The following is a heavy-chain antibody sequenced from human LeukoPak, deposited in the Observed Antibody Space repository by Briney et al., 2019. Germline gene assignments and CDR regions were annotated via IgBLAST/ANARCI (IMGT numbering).Heavy chain of an antibody. CDR2: ISAYNGNT. V-gene: IGHV1-18*01. CDR1: GYTFTSYG. J-gene: IGHJ6*03. D-gene: IGHD7-27*01. Sequence: ASVKVSCKASGYTFTSYGISWVRQAPGQGLEWMGWISAYNGNTNYAQKLQGRVTMTTDTSTSTAYMELRSLRSDDTAVYYCARMANWGPKNTYYYYYYMDVWGKGTTVTVSS. CDR3: ARMANWGPKNTYYYYYYMDV.